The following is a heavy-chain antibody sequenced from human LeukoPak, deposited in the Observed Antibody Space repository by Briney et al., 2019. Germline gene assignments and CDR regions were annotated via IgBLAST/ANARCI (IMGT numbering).Heavy chain of an antibody. CDR1: GFTFSTYA. V-gene: IGHV3-48*03. J-gene: IGHJ4*02. Sequence: GGSLRLSCAASGFTFSTYAINWVRQAPGKGLEWVSYISSSGDTIYYAASVKGRFTISRDNAKNSLYLQMNSLRAEDTAVYYCARDHSMVMDYWGQGTLVAVSS. CDR3: ARDHSMVMDY. D-gene: IGHD2/OR15-2a*01. CDR2: ISSSGDTI.